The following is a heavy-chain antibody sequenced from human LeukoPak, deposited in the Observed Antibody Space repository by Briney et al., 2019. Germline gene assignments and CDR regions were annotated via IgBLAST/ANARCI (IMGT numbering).Heavy chain of an antibody. D-gene: IGHD2-2*02. V-gene: IGHV5-51*01. CDR1: GYSFTSYW. CDR3: ARHAVPAALQNWFDP. Sequence: GESLKISCKGSGYSFTSYWIGWVRQMPGKGLEWMGIIYPGDSDTRYSPSFQGQVTISADKSISTAYLQWSSLKASDTAMYYCARHAVPAALQNWFDPWGQGTLVTVSS. CDR2: IYPGDSDT. J-gene: IGHJ5*02.